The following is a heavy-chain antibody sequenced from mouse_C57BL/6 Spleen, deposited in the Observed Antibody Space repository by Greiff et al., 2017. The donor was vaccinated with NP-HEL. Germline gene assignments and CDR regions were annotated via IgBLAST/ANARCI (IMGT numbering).Heavy chain of an antibody. J-gene: IGHJ1*03. CDR2: SRNKANDYTT. Sequence: EVNVVESGGGLVQSGRSLRLSCATSGFTFSDFYMEWVRQAPGKGLEWIAASRNKANDYTTEYSASVKGRFIVSRDTSQSILYLQMNALRAEDTAIYYCARDAYGYFDVWGTGTTVTVSS. V-gene: IGHV7-1*01. CDR1: GFTFSDFY. CDR3: ARDAYGYFDV. D-gene: IGHD1-1*02.